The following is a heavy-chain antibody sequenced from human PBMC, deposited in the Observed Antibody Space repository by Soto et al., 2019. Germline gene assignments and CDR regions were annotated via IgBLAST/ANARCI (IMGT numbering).Heavy chain of an antibody. CDR1: GGSFSGYY. CDR2: INHSGST. CDR3: ARGGILIGYPTEYFQH. J-gene: IGHJ1*01. Sequence: PSETLSLTCAVYGGSFSGYYWSWIRQPPGKGLEWIGEINHSGSTNYNPSLKSRVTISVDTSKNQFSLKLSSVTAADTAVYYCARGGILIGYPTEYFQHWGQGTLVTVSS. V-gene: IGHV4-34*01. D-gene: IGHD3-9*01.